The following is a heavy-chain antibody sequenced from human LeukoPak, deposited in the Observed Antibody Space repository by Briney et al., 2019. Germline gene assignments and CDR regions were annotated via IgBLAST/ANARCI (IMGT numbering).Heavy chain of an antibody. V-gene: IGHV3-30*18. CDR2: ISYGGSNK. Sequence: GGSLRLSCAASGFTFSSYGMHWVRQAPGKGLEWVAVISYGGSNKYYADSVKGRFTISRDNSKNTLYLQMNSLRAEDTAVYYCAKAYYYDSSGYPGIDYWGQGTLVTVSS. CDR3: AKAYYYDSSGYPGIDY. J-gene: IGHJ4*02. CDR1: GFTFSSYG. D-gene: IGHD3-22*01.